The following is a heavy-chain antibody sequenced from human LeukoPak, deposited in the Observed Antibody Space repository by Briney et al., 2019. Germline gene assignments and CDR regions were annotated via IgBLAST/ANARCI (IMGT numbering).Heavy chain of an antibody. CDR2: ISSSGGTI. V-gene: IGHV3-48*03. CDR1: GFTLSSYG. D-gene: IGHD2-15*01. Sequence: GGSLRLPSAASGFTLSSYGMNWVRQAPGKGLEWVSYISSSGGTIYYADSVKGRFTISRDNAKNSLYLQMNSLRAEDTAIYYCARDLCSGGSCSDYWGQGTLVTVSS. J-gene: IGHJ4*02. CDR3: ARDLCSGGSCSDY.